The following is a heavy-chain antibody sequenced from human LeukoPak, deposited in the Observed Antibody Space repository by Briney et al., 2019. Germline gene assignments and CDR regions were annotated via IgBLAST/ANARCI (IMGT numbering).Heavy chain of an antibody. CDR1: GGSISFSY. CDR3: ARDPGYSSSRSHWFDP. J-gene: IGHJ5*02. V-gene: IGHV4-4*07. CDR2: LYPSGDT. D-gene: IGHD6-13*01. Sequence: SETLSLTCTVSGGSISFSYWSSIRQPAGKGLEWIGRLYPSGDTNYNPSLKSRVTMSVDTSKNQFSLKMSSVTAADTAVYYCARDPGYSSSRSHWFDPWGQGTLVTVSS.